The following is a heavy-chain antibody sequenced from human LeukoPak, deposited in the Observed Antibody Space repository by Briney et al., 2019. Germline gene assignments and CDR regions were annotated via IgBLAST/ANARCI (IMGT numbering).Heavy chain of an antibody. Sequence: SQTLSLTCAISGDSVFSNSSWNWIRQSPSRGLEWLGRTYYKSKWYNEYAVSVKSRVIINSDTSKNQFSLQLNSVTPDDTAVYYCARGFFATGFEYWGQGTLVTVSS. D-gene: IGHD1-1*01. J-gene: IGHJ4*02. CDR1: GDSVFSNSS. CDR3: ARGFFATGFEY. CDR2: TYYKSKWYN. V-gene: IGHV6-1*01.